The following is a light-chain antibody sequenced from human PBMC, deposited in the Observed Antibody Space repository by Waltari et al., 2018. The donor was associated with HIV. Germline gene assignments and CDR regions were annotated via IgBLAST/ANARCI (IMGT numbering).Light chain of an antibody. CDR2: STN. J-gene: IGLJ7*01. CDR3: VLYMGSGISV. V-gene: IGLV8-61*01. CDR1: SGSVSTSYY. Sequence: QTVVTQEPSFSVSPGGTVTLTCGLSSGSVSTSYYPSWYQPTPGQAPRTRIYSTNTRSSGVPDRFSGSILGNKAALTITGAQADDESDYYCVLYMGSGISVFGGGTQLTVL.